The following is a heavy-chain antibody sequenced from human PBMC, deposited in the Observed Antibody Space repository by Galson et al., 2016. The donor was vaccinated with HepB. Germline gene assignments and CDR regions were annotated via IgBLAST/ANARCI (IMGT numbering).Heavy chain of an antibody. CDR3: GKWAGYFKASGPS. CDR2: ISNNGGNT. Sequence: SLRLSCAASGFTFRSYTLHWVRQAPGKGLEYVSAISNNGGNTFYADSVKGRFTISRDNSKNTLYLQMSTLRTEDTAVYYCGKWAGYFKASGPSWGQGALVTVSS. CDR1: GFTFRSYT. J-gene: IGHJ5*02. D-gene: IGHD6-13*01. V-gene: IGHV3-64D*06.